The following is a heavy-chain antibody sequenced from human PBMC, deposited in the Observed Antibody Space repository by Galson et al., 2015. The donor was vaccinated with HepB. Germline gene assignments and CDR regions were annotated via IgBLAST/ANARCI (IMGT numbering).Heavy chain of an antibody. Sequence: SLRLSCAASGFTFSSYAMSWVRQAPGKGLEWVSAISGSGGSTYYADSVKGRFTISRDNSKNTLYLQMNSLRAEDTAVYYCAREYRSSSHLIDYWGQRTLVPVSS. CDR3: AREYRSSSHLIDY. CDR1: GFTFSSYA. J-gene: IGHJ4*02. CDR2: ISGSGGST. V-gene: IGHV3-23*01. D-gene: IGHD6-6*01.